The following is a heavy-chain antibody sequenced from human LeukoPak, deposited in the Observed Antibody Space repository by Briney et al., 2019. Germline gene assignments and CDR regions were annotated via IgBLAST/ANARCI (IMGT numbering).Heavy chain of an antibody. V-gene: IGHV3-7*01. D-gene: IGHD1-26*01. CDR2: IKQDGSGK. J-gene: IGHJ5*02. CDR3: ARGGYYYPSP. Sequence: GGSLRLSCAASGFTFSTYWMTWVRQAPGKGLEWVAKIKQDGSGKYYVDSVKGRFTISRDNAKNSVHLQMNSLRAEDTAVYYCARGGYYYPSPWGQGTLVTVSS. CDR1: GFTFSTYW.